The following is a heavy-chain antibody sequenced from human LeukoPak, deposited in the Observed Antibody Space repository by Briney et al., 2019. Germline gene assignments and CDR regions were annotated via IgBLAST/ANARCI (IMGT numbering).Heavy chain of an antibody. V-gene: IGHV3-33*01. CDR1: GFTFSTYG. Sequence: PGGSLRLSCAASGFTFSTYGMHWVRQAPGKGLEWVAVVWYDGTNIHYVDSVKVRFTISRDNSKSTLYLQMNSLTAEDTAVYYCARGGYSGTYYFDYWGQGTLVTVSS. CDR3: ARGGYSGTYYFDY. J-gene: IGHJ4*02. CDR2: VWYDGTNI. D-gene: IGHD1-26*01.